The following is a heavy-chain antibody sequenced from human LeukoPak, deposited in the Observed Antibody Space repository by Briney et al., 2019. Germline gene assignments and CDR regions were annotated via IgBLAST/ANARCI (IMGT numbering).Heavy chain of an antibody. V-gene: IGHV4-39*01. D-gene: IGHD3-16*02. CDR3: ARHAVFFDYVWGSYRYAEFDY. CDR2: IYYSGST. CDR1: GGSISSSSYY. Sequence: SETLSLTCTASGGSISSSSYYWGWIRQPPGKGLEWIGSIYYSGSTYYNPSLKSRVTISVDTSKNQFSLKLSSVTAADTAVYYCARHAVFFDYVWGSYRYAEFDYWGQGTLVTVSS. J-gene: IGHJ4*02.